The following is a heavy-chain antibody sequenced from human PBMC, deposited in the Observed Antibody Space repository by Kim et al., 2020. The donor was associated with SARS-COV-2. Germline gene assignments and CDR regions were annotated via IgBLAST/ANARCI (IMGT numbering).Heavy chain of an antibody. Sequence: GGSLRLSCAASGFTFSSYAMHWVRQAPGKGLEWVAVISYDGSNKYYADSVKGRFTISRDNSKNTLYLQMNSLRAEDTAVYYCARGIAVAASWYFDLWGRGTLVTVSS. CDR1: GFTFSSYA. CDR2: ISYDGSNK. D-gene: IGHD6-19*01. V-gene: IGHV3-30-3*01. J-gene: IGHJ2*01. CDR3: ARGIAVAASWYFDL.